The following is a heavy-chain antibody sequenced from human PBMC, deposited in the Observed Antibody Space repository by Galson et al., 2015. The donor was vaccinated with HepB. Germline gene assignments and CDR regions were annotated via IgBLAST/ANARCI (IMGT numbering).Heavy chain of an antibody. J-gene: IGHJ4*02. D-gene: IGHD1-7*01. CDR1: GFTFSSYT. Sequence: SLRLSCAASGFTFSSYTLTWVRQAPGKGLEWVSTINGYDGTTDYADSVKGRFTISRDNAKNTLYLQMNSLRAEDTAVYYCAKDILIITGTTRFDYWGQGTLVTVSS. CDR3: AKDILIITGTTRFDY. V-gene: IGHV3-23*01. CDR2: INGYDGTT.